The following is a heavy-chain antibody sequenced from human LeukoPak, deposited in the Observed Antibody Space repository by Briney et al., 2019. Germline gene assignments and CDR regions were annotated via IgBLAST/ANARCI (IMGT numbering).Heavy chain of an antibody. V-gene: IGHV4-59*01. Sequence: SETLSLSCTDSGGSISGYYWSSVRQPPGKGLWWVGYINYSGSTNYNPPRKSRVTISVDTSKNQFSLKLSSVTAADTAVYYCAREGGYRYYFDYWGQGTLVTVSS. CDR2: INYSGST. D-gene: IGHD3-16*01. CDR1: GGSISGYY. J-gene: IGHJ4*02. CDR3: AREGGYRYYFDY.